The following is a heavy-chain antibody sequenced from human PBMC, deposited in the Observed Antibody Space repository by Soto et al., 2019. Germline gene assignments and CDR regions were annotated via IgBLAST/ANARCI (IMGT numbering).Heavy chain of an antibody. CDR2: ISGSGGST. CDR1: GFTFSSYA. V-gene: IGHV3-23*01. CDR3: AKRPTVTLSSFDY. Sequence: EVQLLESGGGLVQPGGSLRLSCAASGFTFSSYAMSWVRQAPGKGLEWVSAISGSGGSTYYADSVKGWFTISRDNSKNTLYLQMNSLRAEDTAVYYCAKRPTVTLSSFDYWGQGTLVTVSS. J-gene: IGHJ4*02. D-gene: IGHD4-4*01.